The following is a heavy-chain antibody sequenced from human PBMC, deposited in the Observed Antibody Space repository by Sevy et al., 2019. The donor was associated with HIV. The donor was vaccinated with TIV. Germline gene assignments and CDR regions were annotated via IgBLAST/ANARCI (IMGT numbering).Heavy chain of an antibody. Sequence: GGSLRLSCAASGFTFTTYNMNWVRQAPGKGLEWVSYISISSGTIYYAGSVKGRFTISRDNAKNSLYLQMNSLRDEDTAVYYCATGGRDGYNYWGQGTLVTVSS. D-gene: IGHD5-12*01. V-gene: IGHV3-48*02. CDR2: ISISSGTI. J-gene: IGHJ4*02. CDR3: ATGGRDGYNY. CDR1: GFTFTTYN.